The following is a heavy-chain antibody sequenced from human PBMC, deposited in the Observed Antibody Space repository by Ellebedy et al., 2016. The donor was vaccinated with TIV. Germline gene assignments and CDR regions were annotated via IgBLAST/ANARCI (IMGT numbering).Heavy chain of an antibody. D-gene: IGHD1-1*01. V-gene: IGHV3-30-3*01. CDR1: GFTFYRNA. Sequence: GESLKISCAASGFTFYRNAMHWVRRAPGKGLEWLAVISSDGNNKFYADSVKGRFIISRDNANNSLYLQMNSLRAEDTGVYYCARDGLGINFDFDYWGQGTLVTVSS. J-gene: IGHJ4*02. CDR3: ARDGLGINFDFDY. CDR2: ISSDGNNK.